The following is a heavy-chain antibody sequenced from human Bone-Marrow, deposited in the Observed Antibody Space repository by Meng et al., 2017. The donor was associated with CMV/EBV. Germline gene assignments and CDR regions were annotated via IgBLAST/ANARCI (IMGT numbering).Heavy chain of an antibody. J-gene: IGHJ3*02. Sequence: GESLKISCAASGFTFSNYWMSWVRQAPGRGLEWLANIKTDGSEKYSVASVRGRFTISRDNAKNSLSLQMTSLRVDDTAVYFCARDLWAGSTDTGAFDIWGQGTLVTVSS. CDR3: ARDLWAGSTDTGAFDI. D-gene: IGHD1-26*01. CDR2: IKTDGSEK. V-gene: IGHV3-7*01. CDR1: GFTFSNYW.